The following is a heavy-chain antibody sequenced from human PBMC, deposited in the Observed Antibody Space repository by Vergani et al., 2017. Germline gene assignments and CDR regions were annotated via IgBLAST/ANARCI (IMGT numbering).Heavy chain of an antibody. J-gene: IGHJ4*02. Sequence: EVQLLESGGGLVQPGGSLRLSCAASGFTFSSYAMSWVRQAPGKGLEWVSAISGSGGSTYYADSVKGRFTISRDNSKNTLYLQMNSLRAEDTAVYYCAKDHGGYCTNGNCLFGSWGQGTPVTVSS. CDR3: AKDHGGYCTNGNCLFGS. V-gene: IGHV3-23*01. D-gene: IGHD2-8*01. CDR1: GFTFSSYA. CDR2: ISGSGGST.